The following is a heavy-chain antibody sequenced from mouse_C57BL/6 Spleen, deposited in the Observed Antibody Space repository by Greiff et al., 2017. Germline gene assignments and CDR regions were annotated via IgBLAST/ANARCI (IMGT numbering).Heavy chain of an antibody. Sequence: QVQLQQPGAELVRPGSSVKLSCKASGYTFTSYWMHWVKQRPIQGLEWIGNIDPSDSDTHYNQKFKDKATLTVDKSSSTAYMQLSSLTSEDSAVYYCARDSSGYNYWGQGTTLTVSS. CDR2: IDPSDSDT. V-gene: IGHV1-52*01. D-gene: IGHD3-2*02. CDR1: GYTFTSYW. CDR3: ARDSSGYNY. J-gene: IGHJ2*01.